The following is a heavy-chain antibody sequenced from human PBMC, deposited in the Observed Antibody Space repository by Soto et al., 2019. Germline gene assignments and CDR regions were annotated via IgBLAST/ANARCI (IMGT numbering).Heavy chain of an antibody. V-gene: IGHV3-11*01. CDR3: AKDFWSGYSSNWFDP. J-gene: IGHJ5*02. D-gene: IGHD3-3*01. CDR1: GFTFSDYY. Sequence: GGSLRLSCAASGFTFSDYYMSWIRQAPGKGLEWVSYISSSGSGGSTYYADSVKGRFTISRDNSKNTLYLQMNSLRAEDTAVYYCAKDFWSGYSSNWFDPWGQGTLVTVSS. CDR2: ISSSGSGGST.